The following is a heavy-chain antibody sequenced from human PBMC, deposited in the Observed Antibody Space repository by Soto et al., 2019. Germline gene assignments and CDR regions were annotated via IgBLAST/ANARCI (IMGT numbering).Heavy chain of an antibody. V-gene: IGHV3-48*02. CDR2: ISSSSSTI. Sequence: PGGSLRLSCAASGFTFSSYSMNWVRQAPGKGLEWASYISSSSSTIYYADSVKGRFTISRDNAKNSLYLQMNSLRDEDTAVYYCASDYCSGGSCYSAVSDYWGQGTLVTVSS. CDR3: ASDYCSGGSCYSAVSDY. CDR1: GFTFSSYS. J-gene: IGHJ4*02. D-gene: IGHD2-15*01.